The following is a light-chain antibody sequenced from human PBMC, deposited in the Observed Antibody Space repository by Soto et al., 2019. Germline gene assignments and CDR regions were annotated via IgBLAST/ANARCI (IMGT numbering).Light chain of an antibody. CDR3: CSYAGSSLV. CDR2: EGS. V-gene: IGLV2-23*01. CDR1: SSDVGGYNY. Sequence: QSALTQPPSASGSPGQSVTISCTGTSSDVGGYNYVSWYQQYPGRAPKLMIYEGSKRPSGVSNRFSGSKSGNTASLTISGLQAEDEADYYCCSYAGSSLVFGGGTKLTVL. J-gene: IGLJ2*01.